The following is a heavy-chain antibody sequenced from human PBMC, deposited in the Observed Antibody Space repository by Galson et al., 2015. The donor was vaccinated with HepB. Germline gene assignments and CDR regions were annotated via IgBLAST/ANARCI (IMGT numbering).Heavy chain of an antibody. D-gene: IGHD6-19*01. V-gene: IGHV1-3*01. CDR1: GYTFTSYA. CDR3: ASDSSGWYFSQWYAFDI. CDR2: INAGNGNT. Sequence: SVKVSCKASGYTFTSYAMHWVRQAPGQRLEWMGWINAGNGNTKYSQKFQGRVTITRDTSASTAYMELSSLRSEDTAVYYCASDSSGWYFSQWYAFDIWGQGTMVTVSS. J-gene: IGHJ3*02.